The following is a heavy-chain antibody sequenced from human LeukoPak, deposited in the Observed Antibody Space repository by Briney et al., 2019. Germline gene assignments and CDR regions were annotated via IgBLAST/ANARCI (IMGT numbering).Heavy chain of an antibody. CDR2: INTNTGNP. D-gene: IGHD6-19*01. CDR1: GYTFTSYS. Sequence: GASVKVSCKASGYTFTSYSMNWVRQAPGQELEWMGWINTNTGNPTYAQGFTGRFVFSLDTSVSTAYLQISSLKAEDTAVYYCAREGRGWYRRFDYWGQGTLVTVSS. V-gene: IGHV7-4-1*02. J-gene: IGHJ4*02. CDR3: AREGRGWYRRFDY.